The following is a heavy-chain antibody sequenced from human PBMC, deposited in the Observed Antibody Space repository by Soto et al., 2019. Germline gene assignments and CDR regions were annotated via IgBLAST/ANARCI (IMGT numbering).Heavy chain of an antibody. CDR2: ISGSGGST. V-gene: IGHV3-23*01. Sequence: EVQLLESGGGLVQPGGSLRLSCAASGFTLSSYAMSWVRQAPGKGLEWVSAISGSGGSTDYADSVKGRFTISRDNSKNTLYLQMNSLRAEDTAVYYCAKDVDYRNYVNSFDYWGPGTLVTVSS. D-gene: IGHD4-4*01. J-gene: IGHJ4*02. CDR1: GFTLSSYA. CDR3: AKDVDYRNYVNSFDY.